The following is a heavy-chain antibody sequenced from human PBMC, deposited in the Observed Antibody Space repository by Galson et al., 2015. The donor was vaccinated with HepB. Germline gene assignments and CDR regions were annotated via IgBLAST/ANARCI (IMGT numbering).Heavy chain of an antibody. CDR2: ISTTSDNK. CDR1: GFTFSSYT. D-gene: IGHD1-26*01. CDR3: TRIALSGSYWYFDY. V-gene: IGHV3-48*01. Sequence: SLRLSCAASGFTFSSYTMNWVRQAPGKGLEWTSYISTTSDNKFSADSVKGRFIISRDNAKNLLYLQMNSLRAEDTAVCYCTRIALSGSYWYFDYWGQGSLVTVSS. J-gene: IGHJ4*02.